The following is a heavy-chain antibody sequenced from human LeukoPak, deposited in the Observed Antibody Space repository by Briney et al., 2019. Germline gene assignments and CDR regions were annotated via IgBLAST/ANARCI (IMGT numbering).Heavy chain of an antibody. J-gene: IGHJ4*02. CDR3: AKDQTGWLQAPLYFDY. CDR1: GFTFDDYA. CDR2: ISWNSGSV. V-gene: IGHV3-9*01. Sequence: PGGSLRLSCAASGFTFDDYAMHWVRQAPGKGLEWVSGISWNSGSVDYADSLKGRFTISRDNSKNTLYLQMKSLRAEDTAVYYCAKDQTGWLQAPLYFDYWGQGTLVTVSS. D-gene: IGHD5-24*01.